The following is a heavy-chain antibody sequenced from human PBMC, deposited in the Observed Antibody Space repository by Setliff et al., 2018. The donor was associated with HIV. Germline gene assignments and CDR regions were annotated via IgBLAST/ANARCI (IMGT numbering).Heavy chain of an antibody. Sequence: LRLSCAASGFTFNNYAMSWVRQAPGKGLEWVSALSTSGDSTYYTASVQGRFTVSRDNANNLLFLQMNNLRVEDTAVYYCASFFGDYGYWGHGTQVTVSS. V-gene: IGHV3-23*01. D-gene: IGHD3-10*01. J-gene: IGHJ4*01. CDR3: ASFFGDYGY. CDR1: GFTFNNYA. CDR2: LSTSGDST.